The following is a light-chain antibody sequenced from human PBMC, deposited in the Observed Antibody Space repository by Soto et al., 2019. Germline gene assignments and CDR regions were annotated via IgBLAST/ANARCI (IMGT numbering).Light chain of an antibody. CDR3: QQYGGSPRVT. J-gene: IGKJ4*01. Sequence: EIVLTQSPCTLSVSPGERATLSCRASQSVSSNYLAWYQQKPGQAPRLLIYGASSRATGIPDRFIGSGSGTDFTLTISRLEPEDFAVYYCQQYGGSPRVTFGGGTKVEIK. CDR1: QSVSSNY. V-gene: IGKV3-20*01. CDR2: GAS.